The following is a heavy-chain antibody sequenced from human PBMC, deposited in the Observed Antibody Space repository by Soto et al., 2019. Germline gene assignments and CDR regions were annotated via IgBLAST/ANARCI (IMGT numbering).Heavy chain of an antibody. J-gene: IGHJ4*02. CDR3: ARDLVD. D-gene: IGHD2-15*01. Sequence: EVQLVESGGGLVQPGGSLRLSCGASGFTFNNYWMHWVRQAPGKGLVWVSRINSDGSTRSYADSVKGRFTIARDNAKNTVYLLWNSLRVEDTAVYYCARDLVDWGQGTLVTVSS. CDR1: GFTFNNYW. CDR2: INSDGSTR. V-gene: IGHV3-74*01.